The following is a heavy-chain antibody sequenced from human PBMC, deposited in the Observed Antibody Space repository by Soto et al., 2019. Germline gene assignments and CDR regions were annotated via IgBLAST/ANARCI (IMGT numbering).Heavy chain of an antibody. CDR2: IYWDDDK. CDR3: AHRRYGTVTTDWFDP. J-gene: IGHJ5*02. Sequence: QITLKESGPTLVKPTQTLTLTCTFSGFSLSTSGVGVGWIRQPPGKALEWLALIYWDDDKRYSPSLKSRLTITTDPSIXQVVLTMTNMDPVDTATYYCAHRRYGTVTTDWFDPWGQGTLVTVSS. D-gene: IGHD4-17*01. V-gene: IGHV2-5*02. CDR1: GFSLSTSGVG.